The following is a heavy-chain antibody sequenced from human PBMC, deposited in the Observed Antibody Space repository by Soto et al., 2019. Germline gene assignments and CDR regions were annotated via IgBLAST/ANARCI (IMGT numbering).Heavy chain of an antibody. J-gene: IGHJ6*02. CDR3: ARLHGYCISSSCHGHYAMDV. Sequence: SETLSLTCTVSGASISSNNYWVWIRQPPGKGLEWIGSIHYSGNTYYNPSLKSRVTISVDTSKNQFSLKVTSVTAADTAVYYCARLHGYCISSSCHGHYAMDVWGQGTTVTVSS. CDR1: GASISSNNY. D-gene: IGHD2-2*01. V-gene: IGHV4-39*01. CDR2: IHYSGNT.